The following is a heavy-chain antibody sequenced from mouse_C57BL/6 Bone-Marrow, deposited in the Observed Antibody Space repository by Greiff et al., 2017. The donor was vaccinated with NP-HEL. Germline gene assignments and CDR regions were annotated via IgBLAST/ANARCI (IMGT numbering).Heavy chain of an antibody. CDR2: IRNKANGYTT. CDR1: GFTFTDYY. Sequence: EVHLVESGGGLVQPGGSLSLSCAASGFTFTDYYMSWVRQPPGKALEWLGFIRNKANGYTTEYSASVKGPFTISRDNSQSILYLQRKALRAEDSATYYCSRSLSEFDYWGQGTTLTVSS. V-gene: IGHV7-3*01. D-gene: IGHD6-2*01. CDR3: SRSLSEFDY. J-gene: IGHJ2*01.